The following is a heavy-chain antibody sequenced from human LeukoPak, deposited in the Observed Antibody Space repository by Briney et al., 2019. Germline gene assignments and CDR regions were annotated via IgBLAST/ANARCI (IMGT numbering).Heavy chain of an antibody. CDR3: ARGRAQAYYFDY. J-gene: IGHJ4*02. CDR2: TIPILGIA. V-gene: IGHV1-69*02. CDR1: GGTFISYT. Sequence: SVKVSCKASGGTFISYTISWVRQAPGQGLEWMGRTIPILGIANYAQKFQGRVTITADKSTSTAYMELSSLRSEDTAVYYCARGRAQAYYFDYWGQGTLVTVSS.